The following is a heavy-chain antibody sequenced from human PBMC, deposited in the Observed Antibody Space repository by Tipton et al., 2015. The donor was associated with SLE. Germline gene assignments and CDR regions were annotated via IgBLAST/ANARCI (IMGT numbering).Heavy chain of an antibody. CDR3: ARVGYSGCEYYYYYYGMDV. Sequence: TLSLTCNVSGGSISNYYWSWIRQPPGKRLEWIGYIYYGGNTNYNPSLKSRVTISVDKSKNQFSLNLRSVTAADMAVYYCARVGYSGCEYYYYYYGMDVWGQGTTVTVSS. V-gene: IGHV4-59*01. J-gene: IGHJ6*02. D-gene: IGHD5-12*01. CDR2: IYYGGNT. CDR1: GGSISNYY.